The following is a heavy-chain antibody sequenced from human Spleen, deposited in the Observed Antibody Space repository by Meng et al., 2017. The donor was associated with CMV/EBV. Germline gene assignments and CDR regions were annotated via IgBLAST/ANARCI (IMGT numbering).Heavy chain of an antibody. D-gene: IGHD3-10*01. CDR2: INHSGST. J-gene: IGHJ4*02. Sequence: QGPLQEWGAGLLKPSETLSLTCAVYGGSFCGYYWSWIRQPPGKGLEWIGEINHSGSTNYNPSLKSRVTISVDTSKNQFSLKLSSVTAADTAVYYCARVGGSGSYYNVDYWGQGTLVTVSS. CDR3: ARVGGSGSYYNVDY. V-gene: IGHV4-34*01. CDR1: GGSFCGYY.